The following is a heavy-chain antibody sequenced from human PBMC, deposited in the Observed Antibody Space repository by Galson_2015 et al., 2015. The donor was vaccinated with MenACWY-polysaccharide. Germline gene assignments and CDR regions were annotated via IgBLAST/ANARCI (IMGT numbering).Heavy chain of an antibody. J-gene: IGHJ6*02. CDR2: INWNSGSV. V-gene: IGHV3-9*01. CDR3: VKARGAERYYYPLYV. Sequence: SLRLSCAASGFTFDDYAMHWVRQAPGKSLEWVSGINWNSGSVAYADSVKGRFTISRDDAKSSLFLHMSSLRTEDTALYFCVKARGAERYYYPLYVWGHGTTVTVSS. D-gene: IGHD2-21*01. CDR1: GFTFDDYA.